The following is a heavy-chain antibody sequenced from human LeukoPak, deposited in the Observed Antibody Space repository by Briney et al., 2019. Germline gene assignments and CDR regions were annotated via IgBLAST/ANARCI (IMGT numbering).Heavy chain of an antibody. CDR3: ARGPSGYHNT. V-gene: IGHV3-21*01. CDR2: ISSSSSYI. D-gene: IGHD5-12*01. Sequence: PGGSLRLSCAASGFTFSSYTMNWVRQAPGKGLEWVSSISSSSSYIYYADSVKGRFTISRDNAKNSLYLQMNSLRAEDTAVYYCARGPSGYHNTGGQGTLVTVSS. J-gene: IGHJ4*02. CDR1: GFTFSSYT.